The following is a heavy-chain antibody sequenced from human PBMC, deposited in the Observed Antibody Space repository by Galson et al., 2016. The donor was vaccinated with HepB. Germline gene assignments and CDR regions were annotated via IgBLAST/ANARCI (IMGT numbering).Heavy chain of an antibody. Sequence: SLRLSCAVSGFIFSSDNMNWVRQAPGRGLEWVSYIRSSTGIRYYADSVKGRFTVSRDNANHSLYLQMNSLRADDTAVYYCVRDQGLLFEGIRICYGVDVWGQGTTVTVSS. CDR3: VRDQGLLFEGIRICYGVDV. J-gene: IGHJ6*02. CDR2: IRSSTGIR. D-gene: IGHD3-10*01. CDR1: GFIFSSDN. V-gene: IGHV3-48*01.